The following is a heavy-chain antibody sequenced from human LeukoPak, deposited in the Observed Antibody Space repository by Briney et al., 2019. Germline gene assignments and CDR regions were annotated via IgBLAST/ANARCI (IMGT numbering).Heavy chain of an antibody. CDR2: TYYRSKWYN. J-gene: IGHJ3*02. CDR1: GDSVSSNSAA. CDR3: ARVPGYSGPLPNDAFDI. Sequence: SQTLSLTCAISGDSVSSNSAAWNWIRQSPSRGLEWLGRTYYRSKWYNDYAVSVKSRITINPDTSKNQFSLQLNSVTPEDTAVYYCARVPGYSGPLPNDAFDIWGQGTMVTVSS. V-gene: IGHV6-1*01. D-gene: IGHD5-12*01.